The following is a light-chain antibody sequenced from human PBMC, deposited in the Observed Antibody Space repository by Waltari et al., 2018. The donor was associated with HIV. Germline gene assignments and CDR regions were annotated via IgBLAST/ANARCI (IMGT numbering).Light chain of an antibody. V-gene: IGLV1-40*01. CDR1: SSNIGAGYD. J-gene: IGLJ1*01. CDR2: GNS. CDR3: QSYDSNLSGATV. Sequence: QSVLTQPPSVSGAPGQRVTISCTGSSSNIGAGYDVHWYQQLPGTAPKVLIYGNSNRPSGVPDRFSGSKSGTSASLAITGLQAEDEADYYCQSYDSNLSGATVFGTGTKVTVL.